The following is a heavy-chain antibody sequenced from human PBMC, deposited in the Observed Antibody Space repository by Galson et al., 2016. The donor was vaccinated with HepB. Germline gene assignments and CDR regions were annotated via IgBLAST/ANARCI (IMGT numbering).Heavy chain of an antibody. CDR2: ISYDGSNK. D-gene: IGHD5-12*01. CDR1: QITFSTYG. J-gene: IGHJ4*02. CDR3: ANLGYRDYDDYFDY. Sequence: SLRLSCAASQITFSTYGMHWVRQAPGKGLEWVAFISYDGSNKYYDDSVKGRFTISRDNSKNTLYLQMNSLRAEDTAVYYCANLGYRDYDDYFDYWGQGTLVTVSS. V-gene: IGHV3-30*18.